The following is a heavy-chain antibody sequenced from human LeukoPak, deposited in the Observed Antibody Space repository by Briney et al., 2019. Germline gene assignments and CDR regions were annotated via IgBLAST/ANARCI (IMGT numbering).Heavy chain of an antibody. J-gene: IGHJ4*02. V-gene: IGHV4-61*02. CDR2: IYTSGGT. CDR3: ARSPFNYDSSGYSHYYFDS. D-gene: IGHD3-22*01. Sequence: PSETLSLTCTVSGVPISSVSYYWTWIRQPAGNGLEWIGRIYTSGGTHYNPPLKSRVTISVDTSKNQFSLKLSSVTAADTAVYYCARSPFNYDSSGYSHYYFDSWGQGTLVTVSS. CDR1: GVPISSVSYY.